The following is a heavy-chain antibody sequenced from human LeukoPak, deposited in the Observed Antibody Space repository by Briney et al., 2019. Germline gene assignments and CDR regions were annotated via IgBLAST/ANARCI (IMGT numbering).Heavy chain of an antibody. CDR1: GYTFTNYG. CDR2: INTYDGNT. D-gene: IGHD1-26*01. J-gene: IGHJ4*02. V-gene: IGHV1-18*01. Sequence: ASVKVSCKXSGYTFTNYGITWMRQAPGQGLEWMGWINTYDGNTNYAQKLQGRVTITTDTSTSTAYMELRSLRSDDTAVFYCARDLVDGVGAPGAYWGPGALVTVSS. CDR3: ARDLVDGVGAPGAY.